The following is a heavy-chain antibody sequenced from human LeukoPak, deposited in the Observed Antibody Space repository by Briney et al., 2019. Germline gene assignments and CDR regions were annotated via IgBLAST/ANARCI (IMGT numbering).Heavy chain of an antibody. J-gene: IGHJ5*02. V-gene: IGHV4-34*01. CDR1: GGSFTGYF. CDR2: INHSGST. CDR3: ARSGGSWFDP. D-gene: IGHD4-23*01. Sequence: SETLSLTCAVYGGSFTGYFWSWIRQSPGKGLEWIGEINHSGSTNYNPSLESRVTISADPSKNQFSLKLSSVTAADTAVYYCARSGGSWFDPWGQGTLVTVSS.